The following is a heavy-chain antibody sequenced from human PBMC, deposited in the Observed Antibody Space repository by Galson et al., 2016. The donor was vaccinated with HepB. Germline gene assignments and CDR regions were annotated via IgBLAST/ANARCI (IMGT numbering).Heavy chain of an antibody. CDR1: GGSVSSGSYY. Sequence: SETLSLTCTVSGGSVSSGSYYWNWIRQTPGKGLEWIGYIYYTGSTDYNPSLKSRVTISADKSKNQFSLKLISATAADTAVYYRARDPSLYDTFDIWGQGTMVIVSS. J-gene: IGHJ3*02. V-gene: IGHV4-61*01. CDR3: ARDPSLYDTFDI. CDR2: IYYTGST.